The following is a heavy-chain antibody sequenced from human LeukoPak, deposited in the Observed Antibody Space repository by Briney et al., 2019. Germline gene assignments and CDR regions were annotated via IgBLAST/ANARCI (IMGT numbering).Heavy chain of an antibody. V-gene: IGHV3-21*04. J-gene: IGHJ6*02. D-gene: IGHD6-13*01. CDR1: VVTFSSYA. CDR3: SRVLAAGGYYYYYGMDV. Sequence: GGSTSVYCLASVVTFSSYAMRWLNQCPGNNLDLKSSIINISSYTNSADSVKGRFTISRDNAKNSLYRQMNSLSAEDTAVYYFSRVLAAGGYYYYYGMDVWGQGTTVTVSS. CDR2: IINISSYT.